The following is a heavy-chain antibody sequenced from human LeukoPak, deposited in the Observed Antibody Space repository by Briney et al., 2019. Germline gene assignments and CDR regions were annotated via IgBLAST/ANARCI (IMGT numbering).Heavy chain of an antibody. CDR3: ARVSYCSSTSCPDAFDI. J-gene: IGHJ3*02. CDR2: INPNSGGT. V-gene: IGHV1-2*02. CDR1: GYTFTGYY. Sequence: ASVKVSCKASGYTFTGYYTHWVRQAPGQGLEWMGWINPNSGGTNYAQKFQGRVTMTRDTSISTAYMELSRLRSDDTAVYYCARVSYCSSTSCPDAFDIWGQGTMVTVSS. D-gene: IGHD2-2*01.